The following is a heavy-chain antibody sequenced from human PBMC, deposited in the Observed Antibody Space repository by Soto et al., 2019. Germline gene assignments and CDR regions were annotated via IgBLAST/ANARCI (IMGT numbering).Heavy chain of an antibody. CDR2: IIPIFGTA. J-gene: IGHJ4*02. D-gene: IGHD4-17*01. CDR3: ARDSYGGNPSPLAY. Sequence: QVQLVQSGAEVKKPGSSVKVSCKASGGTFSSYAISWVRQAPGQGLEWMGGIIPIFGTANYAQKFQGRVTITGDESTTTAYKALSSLRSEDTAVYSCARDSYGGNPSPLAYWGQGTLVTVSS. CDR1: GGTFSSYA. V-gene: IGHV1-69*12.